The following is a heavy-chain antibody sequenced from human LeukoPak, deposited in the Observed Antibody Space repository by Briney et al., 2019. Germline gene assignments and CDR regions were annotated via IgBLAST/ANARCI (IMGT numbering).Heavy chain of an antibody. J-gene: IGHJ4*02. V-gene: IGHV4-34*01. D-gene: IGHD3-10*01. CDR1: GGSFSGYY. Sequence: PSETLSLTCAVYGGSFSGYYWSWIRQPPGKGLEWIGEINHSGSTNYNPSLKSRVTISVDTSKNQFSLKLSSVTAADTAVYYCARRRTYYYGSGSYYGYFDYWGQGTLVTVSS. CDR3: ARRRTYYYGSGSYYGYFDY. CDR2: INHSGST.